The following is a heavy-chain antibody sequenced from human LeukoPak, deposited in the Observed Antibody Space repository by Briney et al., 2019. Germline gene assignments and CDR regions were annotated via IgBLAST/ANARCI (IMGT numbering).Heavy chain of an antibody. D-gene: IGHD3-3*01. V-gene: IGHV3-48*01. CDR2: ISSSSSTI. Sequence: GGSLRLSCAASGFTFSSYSMNWVRQAPGKGLEWVSYISSSSSTIYYADSVKGRFTVSRDNAKNSLYLQMNSLRAEDTAVYYCARDPENYDFWSGYYYYMDVWGKGTTVTVSS. CDR1: GFTFSSYS. CDR3: ARDPENYDFWSGYYYYMDV. J-gene: IGHJ6*03.